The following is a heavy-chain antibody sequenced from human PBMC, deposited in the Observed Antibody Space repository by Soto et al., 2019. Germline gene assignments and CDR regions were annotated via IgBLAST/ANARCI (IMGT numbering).Heavy chain of an antibody. D-gene: IGHD6-13*01. CDR3: ARGGVYGPFDY. CDR2: VNHSGST. CDR1: GGSFSGYY. Sequence: SETLSLTCAVYGGSFSGYYWTWIRQPPGKGLEWKGEVNHSGSTNYNPTLKSRVTISVYTSKNKFSLKLSSVTAPATAVEYCARGGVYGPFDYWGQGTTVTVSS. J-gene: IGHJ4*02. V-gene: IGHV4-34*01.